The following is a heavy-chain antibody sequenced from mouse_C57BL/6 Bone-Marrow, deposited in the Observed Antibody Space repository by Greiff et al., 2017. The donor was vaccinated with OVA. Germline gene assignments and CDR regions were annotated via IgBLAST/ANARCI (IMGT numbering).Heavy chain of an antibody. J-gene: IGHJ3*01. Sequence: QVQLKQPGAELVKPGASVKLSCKASGYTFTSYWMHWVKQRPGRGLEWIGRIDPNSGGTKYNEKFKSKATLTVDKPSSTAYMQLSSLTSEDSAVYYCARPIYYDYGLLGYWGQGTLVTVSA. D-gene: IGHD2-4*01. V-gene: IGHV1-72*01. CDR3: ARPIYYDYGLLGY. CDR2: IDPNSGGT. CDR1: GYTFTSYW.